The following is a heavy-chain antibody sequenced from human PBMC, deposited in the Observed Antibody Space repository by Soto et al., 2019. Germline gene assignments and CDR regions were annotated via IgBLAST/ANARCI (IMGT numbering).Heavy chain of an antibody. J-gene: IGHJ6*02. CDR3: VREDDGGDREYYGLDV. V-gene: IGHV4-30-4*01. CDR1: GGSMNIVHCQ. D-gene: IGHD2-21*02. CDR2: IHYSGSI. Sequence: LSLACTVSGGSMNIVHCQWARIRQGPGKCLEWIGHIHYSGSIQSNPSLQSRLTMSVDTSKNLFSLNLSSVTAADTAVYFCVREDDGGDREYYGLDVWGQGTTVTVPS.